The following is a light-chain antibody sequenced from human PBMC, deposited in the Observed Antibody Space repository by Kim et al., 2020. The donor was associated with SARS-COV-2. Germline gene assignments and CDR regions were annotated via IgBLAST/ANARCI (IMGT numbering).Light chain of an antibody. V-gene: IGKV3-20*01. Sequence: PGERATLSCRASLSVTSSYLAWYQQKPGQAPRLLIYGASSRATGIPDRFSGSGSGTDFTLTISRLEPEDFAVYYCQQYGSSPAYTFGQGTKLEI. CDR1: LSVTSSY. CDR3: QQYGSSPAYT. CDR2: GAS. J-gene: IGKJ2*01.